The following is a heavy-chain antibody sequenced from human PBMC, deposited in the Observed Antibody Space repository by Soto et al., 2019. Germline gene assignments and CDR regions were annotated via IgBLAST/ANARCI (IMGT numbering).Heavy chain of an antibody. J-gene: IGHJ4*02. V-gene: IGHV3-23*01. D-gene: IGHD3-22*01. CDR1: GFTFSSYA. CDR3: AIRASYYDSSGYFDY. Sequence: PGGSLRLSCAASGFTFSSYAVSWVRQAPGKGLEWVSAISGSGGSTYYADSVKGRFTISRDNSKNTLYLQMNSLRAEDTAVYYCAIRASYYDSSGYFDYWGQGTLVTVSS. CDR2: ISGSGGST.